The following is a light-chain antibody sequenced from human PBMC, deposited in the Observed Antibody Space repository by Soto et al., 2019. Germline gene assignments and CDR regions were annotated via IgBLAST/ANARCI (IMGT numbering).Light chain of an antibody. CDR3: QQTHRTTLT. Sequence: DVEMTQSTSSLSASVGDRVTITCRASQDIGTYFNWYQQKFGQAPKLLIYGASTLQSGVPSRFSGSGSGTDFTLTISSLQAEDFATYFCQQTHRTTLTFAGGTKVEI. J-gene: IGKJ4*01. CDR1: QDIGTY. V-gene: IGKV1-39*01. CDR2: GAS.